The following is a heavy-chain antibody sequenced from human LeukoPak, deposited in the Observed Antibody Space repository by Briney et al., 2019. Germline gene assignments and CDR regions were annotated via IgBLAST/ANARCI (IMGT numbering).Heavy chain of an antibody. J-gene: IGHJ2*01. CDR2: MNPISGNT. CDR3: ARPYCSGGDCLRYFDL. CDR1: GYTFTSYD. V-gene: IGHV1-8*01. Sequence: ASVTVSCKASGYTFTSYDFNWVRQATGQGLEWMGWMNPISGNTGYAQKFQGRVTMTRSTSISTAYMELSSLRSEDTAVYYCARPYCSGGDCLRYFDLWGRGTLITVSS. D-gene: IGHD2-15*01.